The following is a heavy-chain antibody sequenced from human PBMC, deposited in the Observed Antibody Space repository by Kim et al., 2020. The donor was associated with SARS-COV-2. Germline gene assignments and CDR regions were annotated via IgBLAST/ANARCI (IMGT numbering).Heavy chain of an antibody. D-gene: IGHD3-16*02. Sequence: EDSVKGRYTTSRDNSKNTLYLQMNSLRAEDTAVYYCAKDQWDYIWGSYRLWGQGTLVTVSS. J-gene: IGHJ4*02. V-gene: IGHV3-23*01. CDR3: AKDQWDYIWGSYRL.